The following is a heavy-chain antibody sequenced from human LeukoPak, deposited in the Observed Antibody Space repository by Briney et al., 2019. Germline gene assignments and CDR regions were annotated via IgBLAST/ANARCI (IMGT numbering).Heavy chain of an antibody. J-gene: IGHJ6*02. Sequence: ASVKVSCKASGYTFTSYYMHWVRQAPGQGLEWMGMINPTGGSTSYAQKFQGRVTMTRDTSTSTVHMELSSLRSEDTAVYYCTRSQYYGMDVWGQGTTVTVSS. CDR2: INPTGGST. CDR3: TRSQYYGMDV. CDR1: GYTFTSYY. V-gene: IGHV1-46*01.